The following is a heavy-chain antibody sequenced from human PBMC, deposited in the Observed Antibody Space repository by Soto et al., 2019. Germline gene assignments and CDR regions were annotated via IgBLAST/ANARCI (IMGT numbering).Heavy chain of an antibody. CDR3: ARVAAAGTEYFQH. Sequence: GESLKISCKASGYTFTSYGISWVRQAPGQGLEWMGWISAYNGNTNYAQKLQGRVTMTTDTSTSTAYMELRSLRSDDTAVYYCARVAAAGTEYFQHWGQGTLVTVSS. D-gene: IGHD6-13*01. CDR2: ISAYNGNT. CDR1: GYTFTSYG. V-gene: IGHV1-18*01. J-gene: IGHJ1*01.